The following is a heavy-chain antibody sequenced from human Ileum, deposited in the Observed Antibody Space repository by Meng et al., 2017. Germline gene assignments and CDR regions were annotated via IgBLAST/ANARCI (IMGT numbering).Heavy chain of an antibody. CDR2: ISDSGGFK. V-gene: IGHV3-23*01. Sequence: GESLKISCAASGFTFSNYFMTWVRQAPGKGLEWVSAISDSGGFKSYADSVRGRFSISRDNSKDTWYLEMSSLKAEDTALYVCAKGTSKDGYNPWGQGTVVTVSS. CDR3: AKGTSKDGYNP. J-gene: IGHJ4*02. CDR1: GFTFSNYF. D-gene: IGHD5-24*01.